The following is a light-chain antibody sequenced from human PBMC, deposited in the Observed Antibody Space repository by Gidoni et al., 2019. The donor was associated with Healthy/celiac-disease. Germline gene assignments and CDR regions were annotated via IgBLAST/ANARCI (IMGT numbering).Light chain of an antibody. CDR2: GHR. CDR1: SSNIGAGYD. CDR3: QYYDSSLSGSV. Sequence: QSVLPQPPSVSGAQGQRVTISCTGSSSNIGAGYDVPWYHQLTGTAPKLLKYGHRNRISGVPDRFSGSKAGTSASLAITGLQAEDEADYYCQYYDSSLSGSVFGGGTKLTVL. V-gene: IGLV1-40*01. J-gene: IGLJ2*01.